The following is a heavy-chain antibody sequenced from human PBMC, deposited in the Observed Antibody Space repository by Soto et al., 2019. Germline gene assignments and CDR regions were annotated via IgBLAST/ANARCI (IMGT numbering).Heavy chain of an antibody. Sequence: QVQLVESGGGVVQPGRSLRLSCAASGFTFSSYGMHWVRQAPGKGLEWVAVISYDGSNKYYADSVKGRFTISRDNSKNTLYLQMNSLRAEDTAVYYCAKEDYIWGSTPFLGVWGKGTTVTVSS. J-gene: IGHJ6*04. CDR2: ISYDGSNK. CDR3: AKEDYIWGSTPFLGV. D-gene: IGHD3-16*01. CDR1: GFTFSSYG. V-gene: IGHV3-30*18.